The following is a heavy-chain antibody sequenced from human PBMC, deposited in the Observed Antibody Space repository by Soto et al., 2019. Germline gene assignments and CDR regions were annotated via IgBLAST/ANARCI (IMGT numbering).Heavy chain of an antibody. Sequence: PSETLSLTCTVSGGSISSYYWSWIRQPPGKGLEWIGYIYYSGSTNYNPSLKSRVTISVDTSKNQFSLKLSSVTAADTAVYYCARAGHSHYYYYYYGMDVWGQGTTVTVSS. J-gene: IGHJ6*02. D-gene: IGHD3-10*01. CDR2: IYYSGST. V-gene: IGHV4-59*01. CDR1: GGSISSYY. CDR3: ARAGHSHYYYYYYGMDV.